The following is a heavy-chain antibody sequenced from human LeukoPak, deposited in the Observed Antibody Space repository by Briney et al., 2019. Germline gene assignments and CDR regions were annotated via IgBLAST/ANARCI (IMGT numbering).Heavy chain of an antibody. J-gene: IGHJ5*02. CDR1: GYSISSGYQ. CDR3: ARDPRWLTPDCTSTSCYENYFDP. Sequence: PSGTLSLTCVVSGYSISSGYQWAWIRESPGKGLEWIGSIYHTGSAHYNPSLQSRVTISVDTYNNQFSLRLNSVTAADTAIYYCARDPRWLTPDCTSTSCYENYFDPWGQGTLVTVSS. V-gene: IGHV4-38-2*02. D-gene: IGHD2-2*01. CDR2: IYHTGSA.